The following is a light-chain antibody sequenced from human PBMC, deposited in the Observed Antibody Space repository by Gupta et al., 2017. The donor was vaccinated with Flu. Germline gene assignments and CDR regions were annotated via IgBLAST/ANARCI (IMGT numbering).Light chain of an antibody. CDR2: DVS. Sequence: WYQHHAVKATRLVIYDVSKRPSGVPNSFSGSKSGNSASLTIFGLPAEDEADYYSYSYRRGNTPVFGGGTNLTVL. CDR3: YSYRRGNTPV. V-gene: IGLV2-14*03. J-gene: IGLJ3*02.